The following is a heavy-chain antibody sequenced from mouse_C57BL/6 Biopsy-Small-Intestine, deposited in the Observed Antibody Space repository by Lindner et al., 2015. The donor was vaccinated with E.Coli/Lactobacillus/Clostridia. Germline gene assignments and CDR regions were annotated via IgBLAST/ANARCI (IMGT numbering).Heavy chain of an antibody. V-gene: IGHV1-74*01. CDR1: GGTFSSYS. Sequence: SVKVSCKASGGTFSSYSISWVRQAPGQGLEWMGRVIPILGITNYAQKFQGRVTITADISTSTAYMDLSSLRSEDTAVYYCARASHDFALRHDAFDVWGQGTVVTVSS. D-gene: IGHD2-3*01. J-gene: IGHJ3*01. CDR3: ARASHDFALRHDAFDV. CDR2: VIPILGIT.